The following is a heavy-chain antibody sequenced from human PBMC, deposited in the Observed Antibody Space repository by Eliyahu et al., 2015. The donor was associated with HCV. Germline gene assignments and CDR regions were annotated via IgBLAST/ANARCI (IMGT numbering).Heavy chain of an antibody. D-gene: IGHD6-19*01. J-gene: IGHJ5*02. Sequence: QVQLQESGPGLVKPSETLPLTCTVSGXSITXYXWXWIRQPPGKGLEWIGYIHYSGSTNYNPSLKSRVTISLDTSKNQFSLKMTSVTAADTAVYYCASGGGGIAVAGTGGWFDPWGQGTLVTVSS. CDR3: ASGGGGIAVAGTGGWFDP. V-gene: IGHV4-59*01. CDR1: GXSITXYX. CDR2: IHYSGST.